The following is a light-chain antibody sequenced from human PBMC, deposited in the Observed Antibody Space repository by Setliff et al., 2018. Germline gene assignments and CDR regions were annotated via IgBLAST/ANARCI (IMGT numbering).Light chain of an antibody. Sequence: QSALTQPPSASGSPGQSVAISCTGTSSDVGGYNHVAWYQQHPGKAPKLMIYDVSKRPSGVPDRFSGSKSGNTASLTVSGLQADDEADYYCSSYAGNSIYVFGTGTKVTVL. CDR1: SSDVGGYNH. CDR2: DVS. V-gene: IGLV2-8*01. CDR3: SSYAGNSIYV. J-gene: IGLJ1*01.